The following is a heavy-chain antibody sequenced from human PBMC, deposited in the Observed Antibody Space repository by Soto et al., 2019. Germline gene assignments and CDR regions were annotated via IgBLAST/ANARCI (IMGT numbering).Heavy chain of an antibody. CDR1: GFTFTSSA. CDR3: AAVYSGSYLEFDY. CDR2: IVVGSGNT. D-gene: IGHD1-26*01. Sequence: SVKVSCKASGFTFTSSAVQWVRQALGQRLEWVGWIVVGSGNTNYAQKFQERGTITRDMSTSTAYMELSSLRSEDTAVYYCAAVYSGSYLEFDYWGQGTLVTASS. J-gene: IGHJ4*02. V-gene: IGHV1-58*01.